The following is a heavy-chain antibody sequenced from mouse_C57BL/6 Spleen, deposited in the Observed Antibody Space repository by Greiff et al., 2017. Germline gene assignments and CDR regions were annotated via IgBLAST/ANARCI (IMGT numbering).Heavy chain of an antibody. D-gene: IGHD2-12*01. Sequence: EVQLVESGGGLVQPGGSLKLSCAASGFTFSDYGMAWVRQAPRKGPAWVAFISNLAYSIYYADTVTGRFTISRENAKNTLYLEMSSLRSEDTAMYYCARHDTTRAMDYWGQGTSVTVSS. CDR2: ISNLAYSI. V-gene: IGHV5-15*01. J-gene: IGHJ4*01. CDR3: ARHDTTRAMDY. CDR1: GFTFSDYG.